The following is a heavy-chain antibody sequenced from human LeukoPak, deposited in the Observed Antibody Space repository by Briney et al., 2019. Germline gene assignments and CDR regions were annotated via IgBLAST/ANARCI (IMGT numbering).Heavy chain of an antibody. Sequence: PGGSLRLSCLASGFTLSTYAMHWVREAPGRGLEWVAVISQDGSIKHHADSVKGRFTISRDNSKNTLYLQMNSLRAEDTAVYYCASHSSPTYWGQGTLVAVSS. CDR3: ASHSSPTY. V-gene: IGHV3-30*04. CDR1: GFTLSTYA. D-gene: IGHD6-13*01. J-gene: IGHJ4*02. CDR2: ISQDGSIK.